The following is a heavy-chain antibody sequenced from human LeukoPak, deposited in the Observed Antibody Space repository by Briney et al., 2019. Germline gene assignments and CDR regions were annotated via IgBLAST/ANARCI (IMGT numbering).Heavy chain of an antibody. CDR2: IIPIFGTA. CDR3: AREALEYSSSLDYYYGMDV. J-gene: IGHJ6*02. V-gene: IGHV1-69*13. Sequence: SVKVSCKASGGTFSSYAINWVRQAPGQGLEWMGGIIPIFGTANYAQKFQGRVTITADEFTNTVYMELSSLRSEDTAVYYCAREALEYSSSLDYYYGMDVWGQGTTVTVSS. CDR1: GGTFSSYA. D-gene: IGHD6-6*01.